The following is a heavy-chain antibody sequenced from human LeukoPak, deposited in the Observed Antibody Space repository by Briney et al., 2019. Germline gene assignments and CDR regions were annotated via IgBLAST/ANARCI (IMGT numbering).Heavy chain of an antibody. CDR2: ISSGSNYI. CDR1: GFSFISYG. V-gene: IGHV3-21*01. CDR3: ARAGDNTTMVTQ. J-gene: IGHJ4*02. D-gene: IGHD5-18*01. Sequence: PGGSLRLSCAVSGFSFISYGINWVRQAPGKGLEWVSFISSGSNYIYYADSVKGRFTISRDNAMNSLYLQMNSLRAEDTAVYYCARAGDNTTMVTQWGQGTLVTVSS.